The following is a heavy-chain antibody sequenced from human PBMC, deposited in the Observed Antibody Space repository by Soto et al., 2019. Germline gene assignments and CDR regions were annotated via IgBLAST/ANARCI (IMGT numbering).Heavy chain of an antibody. CDR1: GYTFTSYD. CDR2: MNPNSGNT. J-gene: IGHJ5*02. D-gene: IGHD3-3*01. CDR3: ARGLRFLEWLPKRNWFDP. V-gene: IGHV1-8*01. Sequence: GASVKVSCKASGYTFTSYDINWVRQATGQGLEWMGWMNPNSGNTGYAQKFQGRVTMTRNTSISTAYMELSSLRSEDTAVYYCARGLRFLEWLPKRNWFDPWGQGTLVTVSS.